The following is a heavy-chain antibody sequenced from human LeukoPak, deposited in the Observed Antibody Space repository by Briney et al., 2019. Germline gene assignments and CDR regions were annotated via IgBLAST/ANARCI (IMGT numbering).Heavy chain of an antibody. CDR3: AREGYCSGGSCPYYFDY. CDR2: ISSSSSYI. CDR1: GFTFSSYS. V-gene: IGHV3-21*01. J-gene: IGHJ4*02. Sequence: GGSLRLSCVASGFTFSSYSMNWVRQAPGKGLGWVSSISSSSSYIYYADSVKGRFTISRDNAKNSLYLQMNSLRAEDTAVYYCAREGYCSGGSCPYYFDYWGQGTLVTVSS. D-gene: IGHD2-15*01.